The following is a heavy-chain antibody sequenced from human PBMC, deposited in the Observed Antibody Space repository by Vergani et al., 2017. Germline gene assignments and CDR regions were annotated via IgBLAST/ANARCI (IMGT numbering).Heavy chain of an antibody. D-gene: IGHD2-2*02. CDR2: ISFDGTNE. V-gene: IGHV3-30-3*01. CDR3: VRDRGLCAGGRCYTEAWDY. CDR1: GFALNRHA. J-gene: IGHJ4*02. Sequence: QVQLVESGGGVVQPGTSLRLSCVVSGFALNRHAMYWVRQAPGKGLEWVVGISFDGTNEYYPDLVKGRFTISRDIAKNPLYLQVRSLRLEDTGVYHCVRDRGLCAGGRCYTEAWDYWGQGTPVTVSS.